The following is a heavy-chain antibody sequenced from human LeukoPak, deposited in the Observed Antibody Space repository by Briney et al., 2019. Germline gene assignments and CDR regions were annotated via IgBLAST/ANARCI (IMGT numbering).Heavy chain of an antibody. Sequence: PGGSLRLSCAAYGFTFSSSAMSWVRQAPGKGLEWVSAISGSGGSTYYADSVKGRFTISRDNSKNTLYLQMNSLRAEDTAVYYCAAQEGFYDFWSGYQINYYYYGMDVWGQGTTVTVSS. CDR2: ISGSGGST. D-gene: IGHD3-3*01. V-gene: IGHV3-23*01. CDR1: GFTFSSSA. CDR3: AAQEGFYDFWSGYQINYYYYGMDV. J-gene: IGHJ6*02.